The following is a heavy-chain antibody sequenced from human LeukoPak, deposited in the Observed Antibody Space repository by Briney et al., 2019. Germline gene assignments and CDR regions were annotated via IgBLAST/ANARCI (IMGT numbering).Heavy chain of an antibody. CDR2: IRYDGSNK. Sequence: GGSLRLSCAASGFTFSSYGMHWVRQAPGKGLEWVAFIRYDGSNKYYADSVKGRFTISRDNSKNTLYLQMNSLRAEDTAVYYSAKDFVGYCSGGSCYSFDYWGQGTLVTVSS. J-gene: IGHJ4*02. CDR3: AKDFVGYCSGGSCYSFDY. D-gene: IGHD2-15*01. V-gene: IGHV3-30*02. CDR1: GFTFSSYG.